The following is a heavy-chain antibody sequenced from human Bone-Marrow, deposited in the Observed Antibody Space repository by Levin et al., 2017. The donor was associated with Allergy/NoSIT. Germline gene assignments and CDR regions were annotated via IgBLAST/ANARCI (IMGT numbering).Heavy chain of an antibody. D-gene: IGHD4-17*01. CDR1: GFTFDTQA. J-gene: IGHJ4*02. V-gene: IGHV3-23*01. Sequence: GGSLRLSCAASGFTFDTQAMNWVRQAPGKGLEWVSGISGVGGGIYYADSVKGRFTISRDNSKNTLYLQMNNLRAEDTAVYFCAKDSRTVTTRRIDYWGQGTLVTVSS. CDR2: ISGVGGGI. CDR3: AKDSRTVTTRRIDY.